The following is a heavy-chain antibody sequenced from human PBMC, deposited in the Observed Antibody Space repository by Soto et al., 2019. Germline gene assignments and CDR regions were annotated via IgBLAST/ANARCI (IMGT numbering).Heavy chain of an antibody. CDR2: INHSGST. D-gene: IGHD5-18*01. V-gene: IGHV4-34*01. CDR1: GGSFSGYY. CDR3: ARGRDSYGLI. Sequence: SSETLSLTCAVYGGSFSGYYWSWIRQPPGKGLEWIGEINHSGSTNYNPSLKSRVTISVDTSKNQFSLKLSSVTAADTAVYYCARGRDSYGLIWGQGTLVTVSS. J-gene: IGHJ4*02.